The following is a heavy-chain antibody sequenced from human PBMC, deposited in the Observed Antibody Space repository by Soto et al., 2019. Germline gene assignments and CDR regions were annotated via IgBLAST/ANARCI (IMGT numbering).Heavy chain of an antibody. D-gene: IGHD6-19*01. CDR3: ARGLYSSEYYFDY. Sequence: ASVKVSCKASGYTFTSYDINWVRQATGQGFEWMGWMNPNSGNTGYAQKFQGRVTITADKSTSTAYMELSSLRSEDTAVYYCARGLYSSEYYFDYWGQGTLVTVSS. J-gene: IGHJ4*02. CDR2: MNPNSGNT. CDR1: GYTFTSYD. V-gene: IGHV1-8*01.